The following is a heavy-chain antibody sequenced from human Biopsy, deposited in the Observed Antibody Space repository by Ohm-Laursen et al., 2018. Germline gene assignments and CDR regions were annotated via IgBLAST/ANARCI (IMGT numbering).Heavy chain of an antibody. CDR1: CYCIARYY. CDR3: ARVDRYNFDHYIMDA. D-gene: IGHD1-20*01. V-gene: IGHV4-59*13. Sequence: SLRLSLTCTVSCYCIARYYWAWIPQAPGKGWVSIAYIDYSGRPNYNPFLKGRIVISVDRTRNQFFQKMTSATAADTAIYYCARVDRYNFDHYIMDAWGRGTTVTVSS. CDR2: IDYSGRP. J-gene: IGHJ6*02.